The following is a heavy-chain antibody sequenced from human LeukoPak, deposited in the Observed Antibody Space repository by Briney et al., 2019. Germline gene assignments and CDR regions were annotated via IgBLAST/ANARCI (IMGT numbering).Heavy chain of an antibody. V-gene: IGHV3-7*01. CDR1: GFSISTYW. J-gene: IGHJ4*02. CDR2: INPGGTET. D-gene: IGHD6-19*01. CDR3: GRFGYVAGVDL. Sequence: PGGSLRLSCAASGFSISTYWVKWVRQAPGTGLEWVANINPGGTETYYVEPVKGRFTISRDNAKNLVYLQMNSLRAEDSAVYHCGRFGYVAGVDLWGQGTLVTVSS.